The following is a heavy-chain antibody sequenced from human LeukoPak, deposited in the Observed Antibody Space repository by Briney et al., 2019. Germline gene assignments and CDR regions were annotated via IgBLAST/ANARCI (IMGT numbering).Heavy chain of an antibody. Sequence: GGSLRLSCAASGFTVSSNYMSWVRQAPGKGLEWVSVIYSGGSTYYADSVKGRFTISRDNSKNSLYLQMNSLRTEDTALYYCAKEGSSWYFDYWGQGTLVTVSS. V-gene: IGHV3-53*05. CDR3: AKEGSSWYFDY. CDR1: GFTVSSNY. D-gene: IGHD6-13*01. J-gene: IGHJ4*02. CDR2: IYSGGST.